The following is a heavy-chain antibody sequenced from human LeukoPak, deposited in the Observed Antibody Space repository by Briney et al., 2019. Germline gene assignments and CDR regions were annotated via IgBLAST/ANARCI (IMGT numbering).Heavy chain of an antibody. V-gene: IGHV3-30*18. CDR3: AKDSEFIVVVPAAQHYFDY. CDR2: TSYDGSDT. Sequence: GGSLRLSCVTSGFTFSRYAMHWVRQAPGKGLQWVTVTSYDGSDTYYADSVKGRFTLSRDSSTNTVYLQMDNLRAEDTAVYYCAKDSEFIVVVPAAQHYFDYWGQGTLVTVSS. J-gene: IGHJ4*02. D-gene: IGHD2-2*01. CDR1: GFTFSRYA.